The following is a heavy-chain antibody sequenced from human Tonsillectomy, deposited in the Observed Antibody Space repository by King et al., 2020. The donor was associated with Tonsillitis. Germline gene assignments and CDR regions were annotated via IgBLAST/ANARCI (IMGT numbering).Heavy chain of an antibody. CDR3: AREFEGGYSSSWYDGLSGFDY. Sequence: QMQLQESGPGLVKPSETLSLTCTVSGGSISSSSYYWGWIRQPPGKGLEWIGSIYYSGSTYYNPSLKSRVTISVDTSKNQFSLKLSSVTAADTAVYYCAREFEGGYSSSWYDGLSGFDYWGQGTLVTVSS. D-gene: IGHD6-13*01. J-gene: IGHJ4*02. CDR2: IYYSGST. CDR1: GGSISSSSYY. V-gene: IGHV4-39*07.